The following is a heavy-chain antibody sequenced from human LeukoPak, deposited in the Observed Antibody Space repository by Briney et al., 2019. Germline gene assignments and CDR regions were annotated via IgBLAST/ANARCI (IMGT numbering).Heavy chain of an antibody. V-gene: IGHV3-48*03. CDR1: GFTFSSYE. CDR2: ISSSGSTI. J-gene: IGHJ4*02. D-gene: IGHD4-17*01. Sequence: GGSLRLSCAASGFTFSSYEMNWVRQAPGKGLEWVSYISSSGSTIYYADSVKGRFTISRDNAKNSPYLQINSLRAEDTAVYYCARGYGPGDYWGQGALVTVSS. CDR3: ARGYGPGDY.